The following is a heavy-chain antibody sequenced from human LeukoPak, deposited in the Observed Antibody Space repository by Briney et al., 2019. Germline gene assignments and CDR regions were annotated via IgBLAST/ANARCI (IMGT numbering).Heavy chain of an antibody. J-gene: IGHJ4*02. V-gene: IGHV3-23*01. Sequence: PGGSLRLSCAVSGFTFSSHWMSWVRQAPGKGLEWVSAISGSGGSTYYADSVKGRFTISRDNSKNTLYLQMNSLRAEDTAVYYCAKDGGGVYVYFDYWGQGTLVTVSS. CDR1: GFTFSSHW. D-gene: IGHD5/OR15-5a*01. CDR3: AKDGGGVYVYFDY. CDR2: ISGSGGST.